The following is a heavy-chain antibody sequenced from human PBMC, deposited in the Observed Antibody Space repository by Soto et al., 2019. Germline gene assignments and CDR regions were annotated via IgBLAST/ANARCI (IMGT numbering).Heavy chain of an antibody. Sequence: PSETLSLTCAVSGYSISSGYYWGWIRQPPGKGLEWVGSIYHSGSTYYNPSLKSRVTISVDTSKNQFSLKLSSVTAADTAVYYCARVHDYSNQFDYWGQGALVTVSS. J-gene: IGHJ4*02. CDR3: ARVHDYSNQFDY. CDR1: GYSISSGYY. V-gene: IGHV4-38-2*01. CDR2: IYHSGST. D-gene: IGHD4-4*01.